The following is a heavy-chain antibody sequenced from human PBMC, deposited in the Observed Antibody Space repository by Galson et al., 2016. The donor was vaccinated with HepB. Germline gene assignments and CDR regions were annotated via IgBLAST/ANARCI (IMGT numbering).Heavy chain of an antibody. CDR2: ISYSGTS. CDR3: ARATISDWHFDL. Sequence: LSLTCTVSGGSITTDYWTWIRQPPGKGLEWIGYISYSGTSKYNPSLRSRVTTSGDTSKNQFFLKLISVTAADTAVYYCARATISDWHFDLWGRGTLVAVSS. CDR1: GGSITTDY. V-gene: IGHV4-59*01. J-gene: IGHJ2*01.